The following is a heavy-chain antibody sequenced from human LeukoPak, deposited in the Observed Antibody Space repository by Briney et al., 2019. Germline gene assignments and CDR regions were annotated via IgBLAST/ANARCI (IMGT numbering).Heavy chain of an antibody. Sequence: KASETLSLTCTVSGGSISSYYWSWIRQPPGKGLEWIGSIYYSGSTYYNPSLKSRVTISVDTSKNQFSLKLSSVTAADTAVYYCARGRADIVAPAAFDIWGQGTMVTVSS. D-gene: IGHD5-12*01. CDR2: IYYSGST. CDR3: ARGRADIVAPAAFDI. V-gene: IGHV4-39*07. J-gene: IGHJ3*02. CDR1: GGSISSYY.